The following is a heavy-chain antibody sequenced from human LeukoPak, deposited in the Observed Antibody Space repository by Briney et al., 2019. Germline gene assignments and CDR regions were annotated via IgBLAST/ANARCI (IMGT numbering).Heavy chain of an antibody. V-gene: IGHV1-24*01. J-gene: IGHJ4*02. CDR1: GYTLTELS. Sequence: ASVKVSCKVSGYTLTELSMHWVRQAPGKGLEWMGGFDPEDGETIYAQKFQGRVTMTEDTSTDTAYMELSSLRSEGTAVYYCARAYGRGSGSYYFDYWGQGTLVTVSS. CDR3: ARAYGRGSGSYYFDY. D-gene: IGHD3-10*01. CDR2: FDPEDGET.